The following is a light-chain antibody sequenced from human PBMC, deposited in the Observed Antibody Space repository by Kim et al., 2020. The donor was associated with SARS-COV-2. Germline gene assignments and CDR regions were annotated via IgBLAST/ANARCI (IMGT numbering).Light chain of an antibody. V-gene: IGLV2-14*03. CDR3: SSYTSSSTLYV. CDR2: DVS. J-gene: IGLJ1*01. Sequence: QAITISCNGTSSDVGGYNYVSWDQQHPGKAPKLMIYDVSNRPSGVSNRFSGSKSGNTASLTISGLQAEDEADYYCSSYTSSSTLYVFGTGTKVTVL. CDR1: SSDVGGYNY.